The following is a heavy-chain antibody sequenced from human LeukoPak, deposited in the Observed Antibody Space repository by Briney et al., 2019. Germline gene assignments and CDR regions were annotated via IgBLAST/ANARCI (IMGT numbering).Heavy chain of an antibody. CDR2: IYISGRT. CDR3: ARAEMATITPHCDY. V-gene: IGHV4-4*09. D-gene: IGHD5-24*01. CDR1: GGSISSYY. Sequence: SETLSLTCTVSGGSISSYYWSWIRQPPGKGLEWIGYIYISGRTNYNPSLKSRVTISVDTSKNQFSLKLSSVTAADTAVYYCARAEMATITPHCDYWGQGTLVTVSS. J-gene: IGHJ4*02.